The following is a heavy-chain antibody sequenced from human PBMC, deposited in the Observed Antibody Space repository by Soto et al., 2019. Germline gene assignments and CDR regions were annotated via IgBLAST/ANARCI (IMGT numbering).Heavy chain of an antibody. J-gene: IGHJ3*01. Sequence: SETLSLTCAVSGGSVSSRNWWNWVRQPPGKGLEWIANIYQSGRSNYNPSLRSRLSISLDKSRNRFSLRLTSVTAADTAMYYCARDSCELYYALDLWGQGTMVTVSS. V-gene: IGHV4-4*02. CDR1: GGSVSSRNW. CDR2: IYQSGRS. CDR3: ARDSCELYYALDL. D-gene: IGHD2-15*01.